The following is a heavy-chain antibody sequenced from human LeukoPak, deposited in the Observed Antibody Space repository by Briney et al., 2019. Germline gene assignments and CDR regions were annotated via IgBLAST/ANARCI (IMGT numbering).Heavy chain of an antibody. CDR1: GVSISSYY. V-gene: IGHV4-59*01. CDR2: IYYSGIT. CDR3: ARAGRWEGRPHAFDI. Sequence: PSETLSLTCTVSGVSISSYYWSWLRQPPGKGLEGFGNIYYSGITNYNPSLKSRVMISVDTTKNHFSLKLNSVTAADTAVYYCARAGRWEGRPHAFDIWGQGTMVTVSS. D-gene: IGHD1-26*01. J-gene: IGHJ3*02.